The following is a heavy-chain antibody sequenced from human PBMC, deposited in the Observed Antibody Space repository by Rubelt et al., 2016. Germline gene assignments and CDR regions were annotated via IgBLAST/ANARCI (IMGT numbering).Heavy chain of an antibody. Sequence: VRQAPGKGLEWVAVISYDGSNKYYADSVKGRFTISRDNSKNTLYLQMNSLRAEDTAVYYCASLHRGAYYYYGMDVWGQGTTVTVSS. CDR2: ISYDGSNK. J-gene: IGHJ6*02. CDR3: ASLHRGAYYYYGMDV. V-gene: IGHV3-30*04. D-gene: IGHD1-14*01.